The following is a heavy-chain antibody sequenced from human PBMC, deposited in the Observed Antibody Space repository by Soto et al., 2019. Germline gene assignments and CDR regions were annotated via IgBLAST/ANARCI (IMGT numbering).Heavy chain of an antibody. J-gene: IGHJ4*02. D-gene: IGHD3-10*01. CDR1: GFTFNNYA. CDR2: ISGDGGTT. V-gene: IGHV3-23*01. CDR3: AKGRGGSGSLTPRVDF. Sequence: EVQLLESGGGLVQPGRSLRLSCAASGFTFNNYAMTWVRQAPGKGLEWVSAISGDGGTTSYADSVKGRFTVSRDGSKNTLYLQMRSLRAEDTALYYCAKGRGGSGSLTPRVDFWGQGTLVTVSS.